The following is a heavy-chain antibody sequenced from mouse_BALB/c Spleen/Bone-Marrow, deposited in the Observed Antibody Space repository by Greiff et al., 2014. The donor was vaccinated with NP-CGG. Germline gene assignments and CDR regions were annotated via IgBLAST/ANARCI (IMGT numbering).Heavy chain of an antibody. CDR2: MFPGIGTT. CDR1: GFTFTSYW. V-gene: IGHV1S132*01. J-gene: IGHJ3*01. CDR3: ARGGGFAF. Sequence: QVHVKQSGTELVKPGASVKLSCKTSGFTFTSYWIQWVKQRPGQGLGWIGEMFPGIGTTSYNEKFKGKARLTIDTSSNTAYMELSSLTYEDSAVYFCARGGGFAFWGQGTLVTVSA.